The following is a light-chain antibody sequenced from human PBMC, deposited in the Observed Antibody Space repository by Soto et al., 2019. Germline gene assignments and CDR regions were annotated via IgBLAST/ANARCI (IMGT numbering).Light chain of an antibody. J-gene: IGLJ3*02. V-gene: IGLV1-44*01. CDR3: AAWDDNLNGPL. CDR2: SGD. CDR1: NSNIGRYS. Sequence: QSVLTQPPSLSGTPGQRVTISCSGSNSNIGRYSVNWYQHFPGTAPKILIYSGDERPSGVPDRFSGSKSGTSASLAISGLQSEDEAEYYCAAWDDNLNGPLFGGGTKLTVL.